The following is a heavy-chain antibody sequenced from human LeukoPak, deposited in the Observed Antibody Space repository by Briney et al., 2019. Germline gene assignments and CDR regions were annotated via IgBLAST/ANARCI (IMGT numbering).Heavy chain of an antibody. Sequence: GGSLRLSCAASGFTLSSYNMNWVRQAPGKGLEWVSYISISTIYYADSVKGRFTISRDNAKNSLYLQMNSLRAEDTAVYYCAREGGDFWSGYYTPDYWGQGTLVTVSS. J-gene: IGHJ4*02. V-gene: IGHV3-48*04. CDR1: GFTLSSYN. CDR3: AREGGDFWSGYYTPDY. D-gene: IGHD3-3*01. CDR2: ISISTI.